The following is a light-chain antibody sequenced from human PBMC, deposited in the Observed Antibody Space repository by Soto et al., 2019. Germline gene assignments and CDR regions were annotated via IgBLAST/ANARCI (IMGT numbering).Light chain of an antibody. CDR1: SSDIGGYDY. Sequence: QSVLTQPASVSASPGQSITISCTGTSSDIGGYDYVSWYQHHPGKAPKVMIYGVSNRPSGVSIRFSGSKSGNTASLTISGLQAEDEAESSCSSLTSSSIFVFVARTKV. J-gene: IGLJ1*01. V-gene: IGLV2-14*03. CDR3: SSLTSSSIFV. CDR2: GVS.